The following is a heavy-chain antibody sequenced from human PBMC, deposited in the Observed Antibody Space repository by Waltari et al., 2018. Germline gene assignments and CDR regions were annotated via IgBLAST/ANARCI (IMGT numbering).Heavy chain of an antibody. CDR2: IYYSGST. D-gene: IGHD6-13*01. CDR3: ARVSVAAAARRVFDY. V-gene: IGHV4-39*01. Sequence: QLQLQASGPGLVKPSETLSLTCTVSGGSIRRSSYYWGCIRQPPGKGLEWIGSIYYSGSTYYNPSLKSRVTISVDTSKNQFSLKLSSVTAADTAVYYCARVSVAAAARRVFDYWGQGTLVTVSS. J-gene: IGHJ4*02. CDR1: GGSIRRSSYY.